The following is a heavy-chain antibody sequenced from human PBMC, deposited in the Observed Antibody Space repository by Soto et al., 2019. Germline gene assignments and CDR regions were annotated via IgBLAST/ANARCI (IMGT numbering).Heavy chain of an antibody. D-gene: IGHD2-15*01. CDR2: IIPILGIA. Sequence: QVQLVQSGAEVKKPGSSVKVSCKASGGTFSSYTISWVRQAPGQGLEWMGRIIPILGIANYAQKFQGRVTITADKSTSTAYMVLSSLRSEDTAVYYCARVLSRGYCSGGSCYGYWGQGTLVTVSS. CDR3: ARVLSRGYCSGGSCYGY. V-gene: IGHV1-69*02. CDR1: GGTFSSYT. J-gene: IGHJ4*02.